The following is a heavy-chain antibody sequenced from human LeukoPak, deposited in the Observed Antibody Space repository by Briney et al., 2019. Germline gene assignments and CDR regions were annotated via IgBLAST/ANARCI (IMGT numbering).Heavy chain of an antibody. D-gene: IGHD4-17*01. CDR2: IKSDVRST. J-gene: IGHJ4*02. Sequence: GGSLRLSCAASGFTFSTSWMHWVRQAPGKGLVWVARIKSDVRSTDYADSVKGRFTISRDDANNILYLQMNSLRAEDTAVYYCAGYGDYPYWGQGTPVTVSS. V-gene: IGHV3-74*01. CDR1: GFTFSTSW. CDR3: AGYGDYPY.